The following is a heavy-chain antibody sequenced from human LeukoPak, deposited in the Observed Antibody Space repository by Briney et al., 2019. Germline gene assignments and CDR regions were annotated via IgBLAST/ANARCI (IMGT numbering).Heavy chain of an antibody. V-gene: IGHV3-48*01. CDR1: GFTFSSYS. Sequence: GGSLRLSCAASGFTFSSYSMNWVRQAPGKGLEWVSYISSSSSTIYYADSVKGRFTISRDNAKDSLYLQMNSLRAEDTAVYYCARDRYSSGYYRHLDDYWGQGTLVTVSS. D-gene: IGHD3-22*01. CDR3: ARDRYSSGYYRHLDDY. CDR2: ISSSSSTI. J-gene: IGHJ4*02.